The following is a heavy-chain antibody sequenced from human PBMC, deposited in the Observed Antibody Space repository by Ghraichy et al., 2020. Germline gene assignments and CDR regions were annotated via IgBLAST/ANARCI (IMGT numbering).Heavy chain of an antibody. D-gene: IGHD4-23*01. V-gene: IGHV3-48*02. Sequence: GGSLRLSCVGSGFTFSSYSMNWVRQSPEKGLEWVSYITSSGRTISYADSVKGRFTISRDNAQNSLYLQMNSLRDDDTGVYYCARASRVVRFYYYDGMDVWGQGTTVTV. CDR3: ARASRVVRFYYYDGMDV. J-gene: IGHJ6*02. CDR2: ITSSGRTI. CDR1: GFTFSSYS.